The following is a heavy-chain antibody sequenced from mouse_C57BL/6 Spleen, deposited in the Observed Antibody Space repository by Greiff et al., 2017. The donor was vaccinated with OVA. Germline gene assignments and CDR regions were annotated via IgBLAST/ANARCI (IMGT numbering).Heavy chain of an antibody. CDR3: ARRGGGPYYFDY. J-gene: IGHJ2*01. V-gene: IGHV1-59*01. CDR2: IDPSDSYT. CDR1: GYTFTSYW. D-gene: IGHD1-1*02. Sequence: QVQLQQPGAELVRPGPSVKLSCKASGYTFTSYWMHWVKQRPGQGLEWIGVIDPSDSYTNYNQKFKGKATLTVDTSSSTAYMQLSSLTSEDSAVYYCARRGGGPYYFDYWGQGTTLTVSS.